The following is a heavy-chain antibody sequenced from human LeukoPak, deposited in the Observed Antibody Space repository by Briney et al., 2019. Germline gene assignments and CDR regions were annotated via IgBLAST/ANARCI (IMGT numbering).Heavy chain of an antibody. J-gene: IGHJ5*02. V-gene: IGHV4-34*01. CDR3: ARSRKWYFRPPGSWFDP. CDR2: INHSGST. Sequence: SETLSLPCAVYGESFSGYYWSWIRHPPGKGLECIGEINHSGSTNYNPPLKSRVTIPVDTSKKQFSLELSSVTAADTAVYYCARSRKWYFRPPGSWFDPWGQGTLVTVSS. CDR1: GESFSGYY. D-gene: IGHD2-8*01.